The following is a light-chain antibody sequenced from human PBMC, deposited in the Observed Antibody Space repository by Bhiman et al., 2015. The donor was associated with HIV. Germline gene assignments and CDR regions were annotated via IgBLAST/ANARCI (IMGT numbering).Light chain of an antibody. CDR2: RNN. Sequence: QPVLTQPPSASGTPGQRVTISCSGSSSNIGSNTVNWYQQLPGTAPKLLIYRNNQRPSGVPDRFSGSKSGTSASLAISGLQAEDEADYYCAAWDDSLSGGVFGGGTKADRP. J-gene: IGLJ3*02. CDR3: AAWDDSLSGGV. V-gene: IGLV1-44*01. CDR1: SSNIGSNT.